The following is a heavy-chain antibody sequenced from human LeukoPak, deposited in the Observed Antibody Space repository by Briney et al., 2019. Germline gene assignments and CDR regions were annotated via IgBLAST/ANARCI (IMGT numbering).Heavy chain of an antibody. CDR1: GGSISSYY. Sequence: SETLSLTCTVSGGSISSYYWSWIRQAPGKGLEWNGYIYYSGSTNYNPSLKSRVTISVDTSKNQFSLKLSSVTAADTAVYYCARNVYGGSSIDYWGQGTLVTVSS. CDR3: ARNVYGGSSIDY. J-gene: IGHJ4*02. D-gene: IGHD2-15*01. V-gene: IGHV4-59*08. CDR2: IYYSGST.